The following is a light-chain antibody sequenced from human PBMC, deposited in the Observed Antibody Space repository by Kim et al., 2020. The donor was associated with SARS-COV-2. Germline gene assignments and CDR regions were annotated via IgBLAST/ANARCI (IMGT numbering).Light chain of an antibody. CDR3: QTWAAGINWV. CDR1: RGHSSYA. CDR2: VNSDGSH. Sequence: QLVLTQSPSASASLGASVKLTCTLSRGHSSYAIAWHQQQPEKGPRFLMKVNSDGSHNKGDGIPDRFSGSSSGAERHLTISSLQSEDEGDYYCQTWAAGINWVFGGGTKLTVL. J-gene: IGLJ3*02. V-gene: IGLV4-69*02.